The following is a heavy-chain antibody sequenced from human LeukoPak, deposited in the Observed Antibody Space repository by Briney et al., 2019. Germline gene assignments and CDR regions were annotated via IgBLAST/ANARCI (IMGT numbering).Heavy chain of an antibody. Sequence: GASVKVSCKASGYTFTSYGISWVRQAPGQGLEWMGWISAYNGNTNYAQKLQGRVTMTTDTSTSTAYMELRSLRSDDTAVYYCARIVGIYCSGGSCYSDWFDPWGQGTLVTVSS. D-gene: IGHD2-15*01. CDR3: ARIVGIYCSGGSCYSDWFDP. V-gene: IGHV1-18*01. CDR1: GYTFTSYG. CDR2: ISAYNGNT. J-gene: IGHJ5*02.